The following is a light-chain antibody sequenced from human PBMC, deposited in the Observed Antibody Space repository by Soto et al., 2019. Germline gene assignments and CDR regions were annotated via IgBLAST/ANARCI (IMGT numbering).Light chain of an antibody. J-gene: IGKJ1*01. CDR3: QEYYSYSSWT. CDR2: TAS. V-gene: IGKV1-8*01. CDR1: QGIGRY. Sequence: AIRMTQSPSSFSASTGDRVTITCQASQGIGRYLAWYQQKPGKAPKLLIYTASTLQRGVPSRFSGSGYGTDFTLTISRLQSEDFATYYCQEYYSYSSWTFGQGTKVEIK.